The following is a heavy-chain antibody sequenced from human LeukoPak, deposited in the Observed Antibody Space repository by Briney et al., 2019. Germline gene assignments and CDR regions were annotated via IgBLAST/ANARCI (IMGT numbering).Heavy chain of an antibody. V-gene: IGHV3-30-3*01. CDR2: ISYDGSNK. CDR1: GFTFSSYD. D-gene: IGHD1-26*01. CDR3: ARGPGGSYYFDY. Sequence: GGSLRLSCAASGFTFSSYDMHWVRQAPGKGLEWVAVISYDGSNKYYADSVKGRFTISRDNSKNTLYLQMNSLRAEDTAVYYCARGPGGSYYFDYWGQGTLVTVSS. J-gene: IGHJ4*02.